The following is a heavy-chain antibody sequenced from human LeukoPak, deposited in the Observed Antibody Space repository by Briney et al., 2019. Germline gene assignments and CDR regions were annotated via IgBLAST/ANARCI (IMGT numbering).Heavy chain of an antibody. CDR2: VSVFNGDT. Sequence: ASVKVSCKASGYRFSRYGISWVRQAPGQGPEWVGWVSVFNGDTKYAQKFQGRVIVTTEISTDTAYMELSSLRSDDTGVYYCARGHGYYYYMDVWGQGTTVTVSS. V-gene: IGHV1-18*01. D-gene: IGHD3-3*01. CDR1: GYRFSRYG. J-gene: IGHJ6*03. CDR3: ARGHGYYYYMDV.